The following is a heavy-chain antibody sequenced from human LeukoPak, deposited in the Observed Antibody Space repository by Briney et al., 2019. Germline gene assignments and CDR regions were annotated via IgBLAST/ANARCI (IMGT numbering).Heavy chain of an antibody. V-gene: IGHV3-66*01. D-gene: IGHD6-19*01. Sequence: GGSLRLSCAASGFTVSSNYMSWVRQAPGKGLEWVSVIYSGGSTYYADSVKGRFTISRDNSKNTLYLQMNSLRAEDTAVYYCAKGKWLVWTYYFDYWGQGTLVTVSS. CDR3: AKGKWLVWTYYFDY. J-gene: IGHJ4*02. CDR2: IYSGGST. CDR1: GFTVSSNY.